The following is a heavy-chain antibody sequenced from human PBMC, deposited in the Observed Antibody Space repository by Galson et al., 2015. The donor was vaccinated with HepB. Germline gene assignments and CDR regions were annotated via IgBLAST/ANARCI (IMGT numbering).Heavy chain of an antibody. CDR1: GFIFSNYA. Sequence: SLRLSCAASGFIFSNYAMSWVRQAPGKGLEWVSAIGGDSGSTPYADSVKGRFSISRDNSKNTASLQMNSLRAEDTAVYYCAKGPGSLDYWGQGTLVTVSS. CDR2: IGGDSGST. V-gene: IGHV3-23*01. J-gene: IGHJ4*02. CDR3: AKGPGSLDY.